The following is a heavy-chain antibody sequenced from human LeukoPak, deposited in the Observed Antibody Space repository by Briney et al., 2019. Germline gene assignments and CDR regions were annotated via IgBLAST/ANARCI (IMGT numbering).Heavy chain of an antibody. Sequence: ASVKVSCKASGGTFSSYAISWVRQAPGQGLEWMGGIIPIFGTANYAQKFQGRVTITTDESTSTAYMELSSLRSEDTAVYYCARDAGGRSYGDYGYWGQGTLVTVSS. CDR2: IIPIFGTA. V-gene: IGHV1-69*05. D-gene: IGHD4-17*01. CDR3: ARDAGGRSYGDYGY. CDR1: GGTFSSYA. J-gene: IGHJ4*02.